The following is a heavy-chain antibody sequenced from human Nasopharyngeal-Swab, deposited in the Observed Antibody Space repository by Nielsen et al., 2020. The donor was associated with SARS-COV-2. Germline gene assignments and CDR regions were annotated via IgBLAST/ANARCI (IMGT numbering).Heavy chain of an antibody. CDR2: ISPNGDST. V-gene: IGHV3-23*01. J-gene: IGHJ6*03. D-gene: IGHD3-10*01. CDR3: AKGRGSYYYYMDV. Sequence: WIRQPPGKGLQWVSSISPNGDSTYNADSVKGRFTLLRDTSVNTLYLQMNSLRAEDTAVYYCAKGRGSYYYYMDVWGKGTTVTVSS.